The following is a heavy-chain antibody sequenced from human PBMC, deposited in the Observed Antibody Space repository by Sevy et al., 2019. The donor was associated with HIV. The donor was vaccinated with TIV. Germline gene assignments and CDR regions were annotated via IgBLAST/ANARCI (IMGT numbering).Heavy chain of an antibody. J-gene: IGHJ6*02. D-gene: IGHD2-15*01. CDR2: ISGISTYT. V-gene: IGHV3-11*06. Sequence: GGSLRLSCAASGFTFSDYYMSWIRQAPGKGLEWVSYISGISTYTNYADSVKGRFTISRDNAKNSLYLQMNSLRAEDTAVYYCARVTAYCSGGSCYSTMGADVWGQGTTVTVSS. CDR3: ARVTAYCSGGSCYSTMGADV. CDR1: GFTFSDYY.